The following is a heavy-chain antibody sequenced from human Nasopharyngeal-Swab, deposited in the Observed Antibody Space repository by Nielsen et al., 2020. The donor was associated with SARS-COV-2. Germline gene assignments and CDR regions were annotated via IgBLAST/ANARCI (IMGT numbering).Heavy chain of an antibody. D-gene: IGHD5-12*01. V-gene: IGHV3-23*01. CDR1: GFTFSTYA. CDR2: IDAGGINT. J-gene: IGHJ6*02. Sequence: GESLKISCAASGFTFSTYAMTWVRQAPGKGLEWVSTIDAGGINTWYADSVKGRFTISRDNSKSTLYLQMNSLRADDTARYYCVKDLAYDEVSWGQGTTVTVSS. CDR3: VKDLAYDEVS.